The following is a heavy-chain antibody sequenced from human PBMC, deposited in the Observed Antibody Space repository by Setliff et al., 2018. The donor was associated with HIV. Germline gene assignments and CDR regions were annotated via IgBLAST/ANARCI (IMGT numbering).Heavy chain of an antibody. CDR3: ARDSDLDYSSSARWYFDL. Sequence: SETLSLTCSVSGDSISSGAYYWSWIRQHPVKGLEWIGYIFSSGITYYSPSLHSRVTISLDTSKNQFSLKLNSVTAADTAVYYCARDSDLDYSSSARWYFDLWGRGTLVTVSS. CDR1: GDSISSGAYY. D-gene: IGHD6-6*01. V-gene: IGHV4-31*03. CDR2: IFSSGIT. J-gene: IGHJ2*01.